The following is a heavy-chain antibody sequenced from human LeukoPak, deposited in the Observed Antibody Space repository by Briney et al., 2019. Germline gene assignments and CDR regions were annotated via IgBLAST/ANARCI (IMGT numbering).Heavy chain of an antibody. CDR1: GFIVSHNY. D-gene: IGHD6-13*01. CDR2: IYIDGTT. Sequence: GGSLRLSCAGSGFIVSHNYMTWVRQAPGKGLEWISVIYIDGTTYYADSVKGRFTISRDQANNTLYLQMNTLKDEDTAVYYCARGPRYSFYWGQGTLVSVSS. J-gene: IGHJ4*02. V-gene: IGHV3-53*01. CDR3: ARGPRYSFY.